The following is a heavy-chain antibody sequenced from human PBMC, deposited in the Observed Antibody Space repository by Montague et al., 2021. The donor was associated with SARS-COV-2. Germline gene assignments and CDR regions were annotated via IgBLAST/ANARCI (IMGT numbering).Heavy chain of an antibody. J-gene: IGHJ6*02. V-gene: IGHV3-11*05. CDR1: GFTFSDYY. D-gene: IGHD5-18*01. CDR2: ISSSSSYT. CDR3: ARGSTAMVNLMGMDV. Sequence: SLRLSCAASGFTFSDYYMSWIRQAPGKGLEWVSYISSSSSYTNYADSVKGRFTISRDNAKNSLYLQMNSLRAEDTAVYYCARGSTAMVNLMGMDVWGQGTTVTVSS.